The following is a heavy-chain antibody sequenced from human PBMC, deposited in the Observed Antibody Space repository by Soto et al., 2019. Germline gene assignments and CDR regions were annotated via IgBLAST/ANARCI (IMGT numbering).Heavy chain of an antibody. D-gene: IGHD2-2*01. V-gene: IGHV3-21*01. CDR3: ARAHCSSTSCDYYYCYMDV. CDR1: GFTFSSYS. CDR2: ISSSSSYI. J-gene: IGHJ6*03. Sequence: GGSLRLSCAASGFTFSSYSMNWVRQAPGKGLEWVSSISSSSSYIYYADSVKGRFTISRDNAKNSLYLQMNSLRAEDTAVYYCARAHCSSTSCDYYYCYMDVWGKGTTVTVSS.